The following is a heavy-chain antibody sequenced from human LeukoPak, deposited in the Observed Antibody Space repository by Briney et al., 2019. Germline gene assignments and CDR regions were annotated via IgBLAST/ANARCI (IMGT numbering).Heavy chain of an antibody. J-gene: IGHJ1*01. CDR2: IHPNSGGT. Sequence: ASVKVSCKASGYTLTDYYLHWVRQAPGQGLEWMGWIHPNSGGTNYAQKFQGRVAMTRDTSISTAYMELSSPRSDDTAVYYCARLAAVPGWGQGTLVTVSS. V-gene: IGHV1-2*02. CDR1: GYTLTDYY. CDR3: ARLAAVPG. D-gene: IGHD6-19*01.